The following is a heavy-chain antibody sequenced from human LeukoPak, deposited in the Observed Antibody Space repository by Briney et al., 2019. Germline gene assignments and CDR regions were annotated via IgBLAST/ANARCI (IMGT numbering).Heavy chain of an antibody. CDR2: ISSSSSTI. Sequence: GGSLRLSCAASGFTFSSYSMTWVRQAPGKGLEWVSYISSSSSTIYYADSVKGRFTISRDNAKNSLYLQMNSLRAEDTAVYYCARDGLASYYDSSGYSKSFSVGRRAEYFQHWGQGTLVTVSS. CDR3: ARDGLASYYDSSGYSKSFSVGRRAEYFQH. D-gene: IGHD3-22*01. V-gene: IGHV3-48*01. CDR1: GFTFSSYS. J-gene: IGHJ1*01.